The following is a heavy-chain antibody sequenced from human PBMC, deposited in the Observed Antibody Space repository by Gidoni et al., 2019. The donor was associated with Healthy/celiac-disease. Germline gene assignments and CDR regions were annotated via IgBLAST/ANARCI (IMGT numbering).Heavy chain of an antibody. CDR2: MNHNSGNT. CDR3: ARGSSSWRFAYYYYYGMDV. D-gene: IGHD6-13*01. Sequence: QVQLLQSGAELTKPGASVKVSCKASGYTFTSYAIHWVRQATGQGLEWMGWMNHNSGNTGYAQKFQGRVTMTRNTSIRTAYMELSSLRSEDTAVYYCARGSSSWRFAYYYYYGMDVWGQGTTVTVSS. CDR1: GYTFTSYA. J-gene: IGHJ6*02. V-gene: IGHV1-8*01.